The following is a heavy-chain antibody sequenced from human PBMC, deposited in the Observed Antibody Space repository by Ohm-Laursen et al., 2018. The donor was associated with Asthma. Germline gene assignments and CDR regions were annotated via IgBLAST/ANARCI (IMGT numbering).Heavy chain of an antibody. D-gene: IGHD4-17*01. CDR3: AKLVGVTTA. J-gene: IGHJ5*02. CDR2: ISYDGSNK. CDR1: GFTFSSYG. V-gene: IGHV3-30*18. Sequence: SLRLSCAASGFTFSSYGMHWVRQAPGKGLEWVAVISYDGSNKYYADSVKGRFTISRDNAKNSLYLQMNSLRPEDTAFYYCAKLVGVTTAWGQGTLVTVSS.